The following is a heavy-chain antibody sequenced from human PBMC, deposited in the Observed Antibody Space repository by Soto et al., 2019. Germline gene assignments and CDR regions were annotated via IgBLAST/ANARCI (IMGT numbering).Heavy chain of an antibody. CDR3: AADVVGASLFDY. Sequence: GASLKVSCKSSGFPFTSSAVQWVRQARGQRLEWIGWIVVGSGNTNYAQKFQERVTITRDMSTSTAYMELSSLRSEDTAVYYCAADVVGASLFDYWGQGTLVTVSS. J-gene: IGHJ4*02. D-gene: IGHD2-15*01. V-gene: IGHV1-58*01. CDR1: GFPFTSSA. CDR2: IVVGSGNT.